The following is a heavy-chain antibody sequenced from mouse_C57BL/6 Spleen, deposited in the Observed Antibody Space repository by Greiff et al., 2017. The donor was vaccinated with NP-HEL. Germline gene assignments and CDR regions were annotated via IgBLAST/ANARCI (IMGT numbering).Heavy chain of an antibody. CDR1: GFTFSSYA. D-gene: IGHD2-4*01. V-gene: IGHV5-4*03. CDR3: ARGDYEEAMDY. Sequence: EVKLMESGGGLVKPGGSLKLSCAASGFTFSSYAMSWVRQTPEKRLEWVATISDGGSYTYYPDNVKGRFTISRDNAKNNLYLQMSHLKSEDTAMYYCARGDYEEAMDYWGQGTSVTVSS. CDR2: ISDGGSYT. J-gene: IGHJ4*01.